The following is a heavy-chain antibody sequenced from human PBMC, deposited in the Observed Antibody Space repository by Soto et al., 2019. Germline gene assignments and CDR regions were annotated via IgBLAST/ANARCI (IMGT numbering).Heavy chain of an antibody. J-gene: IGHJ4*02. Sequence: QVQLQESGPGLVKPSQTLSLTCTVSGDSISSGDYYWSWIRQPPGKGLEWIGYIYYSGSTSYNPYLQSRLTISVDTSKNQFSLKLNSVTAADTATYYCARVGSLGHRRPFDYWGQGTLVTVSS. V-gene: IGHV4-30-4*01. CDR3: ARVGSLGHRRPFDY. CDR2: IYYSGST. CDR1: GDSISSGDYY.